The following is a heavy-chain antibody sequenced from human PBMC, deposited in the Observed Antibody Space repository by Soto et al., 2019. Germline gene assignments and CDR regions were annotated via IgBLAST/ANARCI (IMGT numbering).Heavy chain of an antibody. J-gene: IGHJ6*02. V-gene: IGHV1-3*01. Sequence: ASVKDSCKAPGYTFTSYAMHWVRQAPGQRLEWMGWSNAGNGNTKYSQKFQGRVTITRDTSASTAYMELSSLRSEDTAVYYCAREGGYCSSTSCYRRRSDYYYYYGMDVWGQGTTVTVSS. CDR1: GYTFTSYA. D-gene: IGHD2-2*01. CDR3: AREGGYCSSTSCYRRRSDYYYYYGMDV. CDR2: SNAGNGNT.